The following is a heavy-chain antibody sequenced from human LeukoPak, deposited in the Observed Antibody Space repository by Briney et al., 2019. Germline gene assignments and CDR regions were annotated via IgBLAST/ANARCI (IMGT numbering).Heavy chain of an antibody. V-gene: IGHV1-69*04. CDR3: ARGALGAGRDFFDY. D-gene: IGHD1-14*01. CDR2: IIPKLEIV. CDR1: GDTFSNYA. J-gene: IGHJ4*02. Sequence: GASVKVSCKASGDTFSNYAISRVRQAPGQGLEWMGRIIPKLEIVNNVQKFQDRVTITADKSTSTAYMELSGLRSDDTAVYYCARGALGAGRDFFDYWGQGTLVTVSS.